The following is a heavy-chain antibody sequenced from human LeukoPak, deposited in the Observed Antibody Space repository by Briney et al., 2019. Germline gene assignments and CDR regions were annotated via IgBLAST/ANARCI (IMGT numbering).Heavy chain of an antibody. D-gene: IGHD3-3*01. CDR2: MNPNSGNT. CDR1: GYTFTSYD. J-gene: IGHJ4*02. Sequence: ASAKVSCKASGYTFTSYDINWVRQATGQGLEWMGWMNPNSGNTGYAQKFQGRVTMTRDTSTSTVYMELSSLRSEDTAVYYCARVMGPIYYDFWSGFDYWGQGTLVTVSS. CDR3: ARVMGPIYYDFWSGFDY. V-gene: IGHV1-8*02.